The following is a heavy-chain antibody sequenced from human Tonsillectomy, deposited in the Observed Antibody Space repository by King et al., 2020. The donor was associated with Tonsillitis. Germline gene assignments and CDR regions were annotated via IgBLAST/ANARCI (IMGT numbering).Heavy chain of an antibody. D-gene: IGHD2-2*01. CDR3: ARVSTPITHAFDI. Sequence: HVQLQESGPGLVKPSETLSLTCTVSGASISSYYWSWIRQPPGMRLEWIGYMYYSGTTNYNPSLKSRVTVSVDTSTNHFSLKLSSGTAADTAVYYCARVSTPITHAFDIWGQGTMVTVSS. V-gene: IGHV4-59*01. CDR1: GASISSYY. CDR2: MYYSGTT. J-gene: IGHJ3*02.